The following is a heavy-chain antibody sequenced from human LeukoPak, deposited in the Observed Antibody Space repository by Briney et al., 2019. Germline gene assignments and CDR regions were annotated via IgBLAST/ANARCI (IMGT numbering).Heavy chain of an antibody. CDR1: GDSFSNNIAT. Sequence: SQTLSLTCAISGDSFSNNIATWNWIRQSPSRGLEWLGRTYYRSRWGNDYAISVKSRITINPDTSKNQFSLQLNSVTPEDTAVYYCARSPSPYSSGWYFDYWGQGTLVTVSS. J-gene: IGHJ4*02. D-gene: IGHD6-19*01. CDR3: ARSPSPYSSGWYFDY. CDR2: TYYRSRWGN. V-gene: IGHV6-1*01.